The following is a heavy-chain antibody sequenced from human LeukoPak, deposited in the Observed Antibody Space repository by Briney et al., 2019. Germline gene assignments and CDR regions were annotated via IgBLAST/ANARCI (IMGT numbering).Heavy chain of an antibody. CDR2: INPKLDGS. Sequence: ASVKVSCKTSGYTFTDFHIHWVRQAPGQGLEWLGWINPKLDGSHYAERFEGRVTLTRDTSITTAYMELSDLTHDDTAIYYCARGVRGSYLSAFWGQGTLVTVSS. D-gene: IGHD1-26*01. CDR3: ARGVRGSYLSAF. V-gene: IGHV1-2*02. J-gene: IGHJ4*02. CDR1: GYTFTDFH.